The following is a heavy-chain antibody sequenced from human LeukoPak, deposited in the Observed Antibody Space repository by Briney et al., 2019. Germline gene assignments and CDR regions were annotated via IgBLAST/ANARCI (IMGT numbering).Heavy chain of an antibody. D-gene: IGHD3-3*01. J-gene: IGHJ3*02. CDR3: TRFTIVGVVDAFDT. CDR2: IRSKVYGGTT. Sequence: SGGSLRLSCTASGFTFGDYAMSWVRQAPGKGLEWVGFIRSKVYGGTTEYAASVKVRFTISRDDSKSIAYLQMTSLKTEDAGVYYCTRFTIVGVVDAFDTWGQGTMVTVSS. CDR1: GFTFGDYA. V-gene: IGHV3-49*04.